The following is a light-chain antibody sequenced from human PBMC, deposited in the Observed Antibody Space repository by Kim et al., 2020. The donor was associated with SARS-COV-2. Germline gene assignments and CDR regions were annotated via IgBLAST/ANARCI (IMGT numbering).Light chain of an antibody. J-gene: IGLJ1*01. CDR2: QDS. CDR3: QAWDSSILYV. V-gene: IGLV3-1*01. CDR1: KLGDKY. Sequence: SYELTQPPSVSVSPGQTASITCSGDKLGDKYACWYQQKPGQSPVLVIYQDSKRPSGIPERFSGSNSGNTATLTISGTQAMDEADYYCQAWDSSILYVFGTGTQVTVL.